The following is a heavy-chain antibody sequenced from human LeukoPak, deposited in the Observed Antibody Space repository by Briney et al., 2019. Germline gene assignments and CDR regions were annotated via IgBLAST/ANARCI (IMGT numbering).Heavy chain of an antibody. J-gene: IGHJ3*02. CDR3: ARDRPYYYDSSGYDAFDI. CDR2: IDGNGNNK. V-gene: IGHV3-74*01. CDR1: GFTFSNHW. Sequence: PGGSLRLSCAASGFTFSNHWMHWVRQVPGKGLVWVSRIDGNGNNKNYADSVKGRFSISRDNAKSTLYLQMNSLRAEDTAVYYCARDRPYYYDSSGYDAFDIWGQGTMVTVSS. D-gene: IGHD3-22*01.